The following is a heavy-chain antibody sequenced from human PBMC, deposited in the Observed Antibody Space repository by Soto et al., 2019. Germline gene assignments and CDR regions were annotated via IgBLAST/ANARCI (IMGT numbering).Heavy chain of an antibody. CDR2: ISYDGSNK. CDR3: ARGTYSGSYYKRFDP. CDR1: GFTFSSYA. V-gene: IGHV3-30-3*01. Sequence: QVQLVESGGGVVQPGRSLRLSCAASGFTFSSYAMHWVRQAPGKGLEWVAVISYDGSNKYYADSVKGRFTISRDNSQNTLYLQMNSLRAEDTAVYYCARGTYSGSYYKRFDPWGQGTLVTVSS. D-gene: IGHD1-26*01. J-gene: IGHJ5*02.